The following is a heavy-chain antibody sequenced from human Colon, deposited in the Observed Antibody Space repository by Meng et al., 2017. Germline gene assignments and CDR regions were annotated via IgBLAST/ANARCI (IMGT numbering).Heavy chain of an antibody. CDR2: IYHSGTT. J-gene: IGHJ4*02. CDR1: VYSVSSGYF. Sequence: SETLSLTCIVSVYSVSSGYFWGWIRQPPGKGLEWIGSIYHSGTTYYNPSLKSRLTVSVDTSKNQVSLRLTSVTAADTAVYFCARGGGLGFDSWGQGTLVTVSS. V-gene: IGHV4-38-2*02. D-gene: IGHD3-16*01. CDR3: ARGGGLGFDS.